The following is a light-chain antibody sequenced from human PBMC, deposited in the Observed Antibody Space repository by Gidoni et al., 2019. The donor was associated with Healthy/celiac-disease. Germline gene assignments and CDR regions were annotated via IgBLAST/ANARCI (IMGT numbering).Light chain of an antibody. CDR1: SSNIGAGDD. CDR2: GNS. Sequence: QPVPTQPPSVSGAPGQRVTISCTGSSSNIGAGDDVPWYQQLPGTAPKPPIYGNSNRPSGVPDRFSGSKSGTSASLAITGLQAEDEADYYCQSYDSSLRGVFGGGTKLTVL. CDR3: QSYDSSLRGV. J-gene: IGLJ2*01. V-gene: IGLV1-40*01.